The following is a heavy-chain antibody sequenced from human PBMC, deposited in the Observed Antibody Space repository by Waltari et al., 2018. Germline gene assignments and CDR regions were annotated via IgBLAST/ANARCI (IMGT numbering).Heavy chain of an antibody. J-gene: IGHJ6*02. V-gene: IGHV3-23*01. CDR3: AKDSWLGLF. D-gene: IGHD3-22*01. Sequence: EVQLLESGGGLVQPGGSLRPSCAASGFPFRRYAMSGVRPAPGKGLEWVSAISGSGGSTYYADSVKGRFTISRDNSKNTLYLQMNSLRAEDTAVYYCAKDSWLGLFWGQGTTVTVSS. CDR1: GFPFRRYA. CDR2: ISGSGGST.